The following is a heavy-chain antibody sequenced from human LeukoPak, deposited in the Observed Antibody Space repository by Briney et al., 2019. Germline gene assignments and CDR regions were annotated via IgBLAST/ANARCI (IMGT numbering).Heavy chain of an antibody. V-gene: IGHV3-23*01. CDR2: ISGSGGST. D-gene: IGHD3-3*01. J-gene: IGHJ4*02. CDR1: GFTFSSYA. CDR3: AKGLSNYDFWSGYYFDY. Sequence: PGGSLRLSCAASGFTFSSYAMSWVRQAPGKGLEWVSAISGSGGSTYYADSVKGRFTISRDNSKNTLYLQMNSLRAEDTAVYYCAKGLSNYDFWSGYYFDYWGRGTLVTVSS.